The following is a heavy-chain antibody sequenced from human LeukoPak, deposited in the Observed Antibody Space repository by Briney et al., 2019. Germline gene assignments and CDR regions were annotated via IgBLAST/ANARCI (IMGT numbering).Heavy chain of an antibody. V-gene: IGHV3-30-3*01. CDR2: ISYDGSNK. CDR1: GFTFSSYA. J-gene: IGHJ3*02. Sequence: PGRSLRLSCAASGFTFSSYAMHWVRQAPGKGLEWVAVISYDGSNKYYADSVKGRFTISRDNSKNTLYLQMNSLRAEDTAVYYCARDSRDAFDIWGQGTMVTVSS. CDR3: ARDSRDAFDI.